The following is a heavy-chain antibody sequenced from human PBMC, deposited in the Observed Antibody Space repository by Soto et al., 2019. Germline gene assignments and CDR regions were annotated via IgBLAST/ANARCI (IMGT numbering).Heavy chain of an antibody. CDR2: ISYDGSNK. CDR1: GFTFSSYA. Sequence: GVSLRLSCAASGFTFSSYAMHWVRQAPGKGLEWVAVISYDGSNKYYADSVEGRFTISRDNSKNTLYLQMNSLRAEDTAVYYCARGANHTMIVVVPNTLVPHPTPVDAFDIWGQGTMVTVSS. CDR3: ARGANHTMIVVVPNTLVPHPTPVDAFDI. J-gene: IGHJ3*02. V-gene: IGHV3-30-3*01. D-gene: IGHD3-22*01.